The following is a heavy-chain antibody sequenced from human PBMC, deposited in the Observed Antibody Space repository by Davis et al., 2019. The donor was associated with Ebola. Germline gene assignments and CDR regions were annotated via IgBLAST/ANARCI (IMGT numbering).Heavy chain of an antibody. CDR3: ARDHPLAHQFDY. CDR2: IYSGGST. Sequence: GESLKISCAASGFTVSSNYMSWVRQAPGKGLEWVSVIYSGGSTYYADSVKGRFTISRDNSKNTLYLQMNSLRAEDTAVYYCARDHPLAHQFDYWGQGTLVTVSS. CDR1: GFTVSSNY. J-gene: IGHJ4*02. D-gene: IGHD6-13*01. V-gene: IGHV3-66*01.